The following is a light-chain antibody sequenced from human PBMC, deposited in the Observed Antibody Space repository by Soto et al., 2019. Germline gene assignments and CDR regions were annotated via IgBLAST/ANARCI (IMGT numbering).Light chain of an antibody. V-gene: IGKV4-1*01. J-gene: IGKJ2*02. CDR1: QTVLYTSNNRNY. Sequence: DIVMTQSPDSLAVSLGERATINCRSSQTVLYTSNNRNYLAWYQQKSGQPPKLLFSWASTRESGVPDRFSASGSGTDFTLTISSLQAEDVAVYYCHQYYYTRGTFGQGTKVEIK. CDR2: WAS. CDR3: HQYYYTRGT.